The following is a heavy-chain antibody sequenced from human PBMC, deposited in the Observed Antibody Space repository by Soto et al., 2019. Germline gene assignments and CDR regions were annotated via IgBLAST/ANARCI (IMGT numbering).Heavy chain of an antibody. CDR1: GYTFTSYA. CDR2: INAGNGNT. J-gene: IGHJ5*02. CDR3: ARGEGSYGKRWFDP. Sequence: ASVKVSCKASGYTFTSYAMHWLRQAPGQRPEWMGWINAGNGNTKYSQKSQGRVTITRDTSASTAYMELSSLRSEDTAVYYCARGEGSYGKRWFDPWGQGTLVTVSS. D-gene: IGHD1-26*01. V-gene: IGHV1-3*01.